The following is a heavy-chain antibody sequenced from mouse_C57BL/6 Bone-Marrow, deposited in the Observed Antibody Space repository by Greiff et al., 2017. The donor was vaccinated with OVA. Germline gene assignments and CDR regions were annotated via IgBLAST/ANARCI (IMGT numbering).Heavy chain of an antibody. CDR3: ALSMITRAMDY. J-gene: IGHJ4*01. CDR1: GFSLTSYG. V-gene: IGHV2-6*01. D-gene: IGHD2-4*01. CDR2: IWGVGST. Sequence: VQVVESGPGLVAPSQSLSITCTVSGFSLTSYGVDWVRQSPGKGLEWLGVIWGVGSTNYNSALKSRLSISKDNSKSQVFLKMNSLQTDDTAMYYCALSMITRAMDYWGQGTSVTVSS.